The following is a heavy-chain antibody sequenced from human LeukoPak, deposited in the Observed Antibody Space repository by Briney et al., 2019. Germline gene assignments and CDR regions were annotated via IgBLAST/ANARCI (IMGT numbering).Heavy chain of an antibody. D-gene: IGHD2-8*01. CDR3: ARHGHCTNGVCYSNYYYHMDV. CDR2: IYPDDSDT. J-gene: IGHJ6*03. Sequence: GASLKISCKGSGSRFASSWIGWVRPMPGKGLEWMGIIYPDDSDTRYSPSFEGQVTISVDKSISTASLPWSSLNASDTAVYYCARHGHCTNGVCYSNYYYHMDVWGKGTTVTVSS. CDR1: GSRFASSW. V-gene: IGHV5-51*01.